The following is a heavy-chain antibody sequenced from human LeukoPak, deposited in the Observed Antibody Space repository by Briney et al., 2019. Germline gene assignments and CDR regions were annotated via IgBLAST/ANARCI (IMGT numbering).Heavy chain of an antibody. CDR1: GGSISSGGYY. V-gene: IGHV4-31*03. CDR3: ARCDANWFDP. CDR2: IYYSGST. J-gene: IGHJ5*02. Sequence: SRTLSLTCTVSGGSISSGGYYWSWIHQHPGKGLEWIGYIYYSGSTYYNPSLKSRVTISVDTSKNQFSLKLSSVTAADAAVYYCARCDANWFDPWGQGTLVTVSS. D-gene: IGHD2-21*02.